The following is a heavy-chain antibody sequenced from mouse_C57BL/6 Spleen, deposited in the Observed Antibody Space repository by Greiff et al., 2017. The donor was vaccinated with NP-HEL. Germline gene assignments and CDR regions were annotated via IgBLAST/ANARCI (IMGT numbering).Heavy chain of an antibody. Sequence: DVHLVESEGGLVQPGSSMKLSCTASGFTFSDYYMAWVRQVPEKGLEWVANINYDGSSTYYLDSLRSRFIISRDNAKNILYLQMSSLKSEDTATYYCARDRGYGSSFYAMDYWGQGTSVTVSS. CDR3: ARDRGYGSSFYAMDY. J-gene: IGHJ4*01. CDR2: INYDGSST. V-gene: IGHV5-16*01. CDR1: GFTFSDYY. D-gene: IGHD1-1*01.